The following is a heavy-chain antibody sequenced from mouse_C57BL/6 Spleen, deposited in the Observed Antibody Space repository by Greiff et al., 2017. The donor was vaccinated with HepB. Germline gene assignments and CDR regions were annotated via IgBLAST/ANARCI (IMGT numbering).Heavy chain of an antibody. V-gene: IGHV1-26*01. D-gene: IGHD2-5*01. CDR3: ARQTIVTTCAMDY. Sequence: VQLQQSGPELVKPGASVKISCKASGYTFTDYYMNWVKQSHGKSLEWIGDINPNNGGTSYNQKFKGKATLTVDKSSSTAYMELRSLTSEDSAVYYCARQTIVTTCAMDYWGQGTSVTVSS. CDR2: INPNNGGT. CDR1: GYTFTDYY. J-gene: IGHJ4*01.